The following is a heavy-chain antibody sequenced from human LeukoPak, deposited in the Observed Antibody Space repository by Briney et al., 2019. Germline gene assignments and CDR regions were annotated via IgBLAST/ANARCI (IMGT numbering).Heavy chain of an antibody. CDR1: GYSISSGYY. V-gene: IGHV4-38-2*02. J-gene: IGHJ5*02. CDR2: IYPSGTT. Sequence: SETLSLTCTVSGYSISSGYYWGWIRPPPGKGLEWIGNIYPSGTTYYNPSLKTRVTISVDTSKNQFSLKLSSVTAADTAVYFCARAYSSSWYFNWFDPWGQGTLVTVSS. CDR3: ARAYSSSWYFNWFDP. D-gene: IGHD6-13*01.